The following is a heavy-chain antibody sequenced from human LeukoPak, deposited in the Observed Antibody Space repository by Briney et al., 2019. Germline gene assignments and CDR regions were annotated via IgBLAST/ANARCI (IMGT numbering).Heavy chain of an antibody. CDR1: GFTFSTSA. J-gene: IGHJ4*02. V-gene: IGHV3-23*01. CDR3: AKKAQYDGHYPLDY. D-gene: IGHD4/OR15-4a*01. CDR2: ISESGGST. Sequence: GGSLRLSCVVSGFTFSTSAMSWVRQAPGKGLEWVSGISESGGSTYYADSVKGRFTISRDTSKNTLYLQMNSLRAEDTALYFCAKKAQYDGHYPLDYWGQGTLVTVSA.